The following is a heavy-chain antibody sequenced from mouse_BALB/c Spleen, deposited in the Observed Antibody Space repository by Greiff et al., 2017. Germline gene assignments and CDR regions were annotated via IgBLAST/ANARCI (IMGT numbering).Heavy chain of an antibody. D-gene: IGHD1-1*01. J-gene: IGHJ2*01. CDR3: TRIYYYGRSYLDY. CDR1: GYSFTSYW. Sequence: VQLQQSGTVLARPGASVKMSCKASGYSFTSYWMHWVKQRPGQGLDWIGAIYPGNSDTSYNQKFKGKAKLTAVTSASTAYIKLSSLTNEESAVVYCTRIYYYGRSYLDYWGQGTTLTVS. V-gene: IGHV1-5*01. CDR2: IYPGNSDT.